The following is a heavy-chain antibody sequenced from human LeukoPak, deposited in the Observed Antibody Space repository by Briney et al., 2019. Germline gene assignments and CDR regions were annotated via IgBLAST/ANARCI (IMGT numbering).Heavy chain of an antibody. J-gene: IGHJ4*02. D-gene: IGHD4-17*01. V-gene: IGHV3-23*01. CDR1: GFTFSSYA. CDR3: ARESNDYGDYYFDY. CDR2: ISGSGGST. Sequence: GGSLRLSCATSGFTFSSYAMSWVRQAPGKGLEWVSAISGSGGSTYYADSVKGRFTISRDNSKNTLYLQMNSLRAEDTAVYYCARESNDYGDYYFDYWGQGTLVTVSS.